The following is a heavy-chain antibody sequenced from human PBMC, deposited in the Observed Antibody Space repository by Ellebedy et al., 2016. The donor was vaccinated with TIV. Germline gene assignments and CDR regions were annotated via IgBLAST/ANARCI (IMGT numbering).Heavy chain of an antibody. Sequence: PGGSLRLSCAASGFTFSSYAMSWVRQAPGKGLEWVAFIYAGGDTSYADSVRGRVTVSRDTSKNTVYLQMNSLRADDTAVYYCARDIQFGYYDYWGQGTPLTVSS. D-gene: IGHD3-10*01. J-gene: IGHJ4*02. CDR3: ARDIQFGYYDY. V-gene: IGHV3-53*01. CDR2: IYAGGDT. CDR1: GFTFSSYA.